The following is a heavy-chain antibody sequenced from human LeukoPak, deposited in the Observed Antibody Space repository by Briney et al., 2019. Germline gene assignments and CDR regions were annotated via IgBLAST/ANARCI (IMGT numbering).Heavy chain of an antibody. V-gene: IGHV4-59*01. J-gene: IGHJ4*02. D-gene: IGHD3-16*02. CDR2: ISYSGST. CDR1: GGPISSYY. CDR3: ARYIWGSYPTFEDY. Sequence: SETLSLTCTVSGGPISSYYWSWVRQPPGKGLEWIGYISYSGSTNYNPSLKSRVTISVATSKDQFSLKLSSVTAADTAVYYCARYIWGSYPTFEDYWGQGTLVTVSS.